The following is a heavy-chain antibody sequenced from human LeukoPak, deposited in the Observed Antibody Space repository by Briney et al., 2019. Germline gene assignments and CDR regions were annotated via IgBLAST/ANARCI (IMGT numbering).Heavy chain of an antibody. J-gene: IGHJ4*02. V-gene: IGHV3-7*01. D-gene: IGHD5-12*01. Sequence: GGSLRLSCAASGFTFSNYWMNWVRQVPGKGLECLANIKQDGSETYYADSVKGRFTISRDNAKNSLYLQMNSLRAEDTAVYYCARLWGFEYSGYVPFDYWGQGTLVTVSS. CDR2: IKQDGSET. CDR3: ARLWGFEYSGYVPFDY. CDR1: GFTFSNYW.